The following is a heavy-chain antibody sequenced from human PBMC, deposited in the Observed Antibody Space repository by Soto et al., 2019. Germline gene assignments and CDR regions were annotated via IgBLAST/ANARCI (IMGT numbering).Heavy chain of an antibody. CDR3: AKAALVVRDTGIFDMDD. J-gene: IGHJ4*01. Sequence: GGSLRLSCAASGFTFSSYAMRWVRQAPGKGLEWVSAISYDGSNTYYADSVKGRFTISRDNSKNTLYLQMNSLRAEDTAVYYCAKAALVVRDTGIFDMDDWGQGTLVTVSS. V-gene: IGHV3-23*01. D-gene: IGHD2-15*01. CDR1: GFTFSSYA. CDR2: ISYDGSNT.